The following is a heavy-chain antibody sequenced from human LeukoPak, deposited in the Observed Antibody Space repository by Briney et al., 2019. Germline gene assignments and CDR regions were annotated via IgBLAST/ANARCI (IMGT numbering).Heavy chain of an antibody. J-gene: IGHJ3*02. Sequence: SVKVSCKASGGTFSSYAISWVRQAPGQGLEWMGGIIPIFGTANYAQKFPGRVPFTADKSTTKTYMELHSLRSEDTAVYYCARTYGSGSYYRGPSDAFDIWGQGTMVTVSS. CDR3: ARTYGSGSYYRGPSDAFDI. CDR1: GGTFSSYA. D-gene: IGHD3-10*01. V-gene: IGHV1-69*06. CDR2: IIPIFGTA.